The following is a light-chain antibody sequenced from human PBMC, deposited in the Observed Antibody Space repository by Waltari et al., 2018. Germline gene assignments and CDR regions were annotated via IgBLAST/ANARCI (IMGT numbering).Light chain of an antibody. Sequence: EVVLTQSPATLSLSPGERATLSCRASQSVSSFLAWYQQKPGQAPRLLIYDASNRATGIPARFSGSGSGTDFTLTISSLEPEDLAVYYCQQRSNVLFAFGPGTKVDFK. CDR3: QQRSNVLFA. V-gene: IGKV3-11*01. CDR1: QSVSSF. CDR2: DAS. J-gene: IGKJ3*01.